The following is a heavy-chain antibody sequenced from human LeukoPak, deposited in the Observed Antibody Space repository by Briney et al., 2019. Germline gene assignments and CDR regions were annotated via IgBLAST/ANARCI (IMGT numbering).Heavy chain of an antibody. V-gene: IGHV1-18*01. D-gene: IGHD2-2*01. Sequence: ASVKVSCKASGYTFRQYSISWVRQAPGKGLEWMGWVSPSHTTRVYAQQFQGRVTMTADTNTNTVSMELRSLRSDDTAVYYCARDRRGRYCSSISCYLGCFDPWGQGTLVTVSS. CDR2: VSPSHTTR. J-gene: IGHJ5*02. CDR1: GYTFRQYS. CDR3: ARDRRGRYCSSISCYLGCFDP.